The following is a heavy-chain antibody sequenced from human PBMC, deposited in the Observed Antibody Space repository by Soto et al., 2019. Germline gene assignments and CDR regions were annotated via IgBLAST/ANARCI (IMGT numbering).Heavy chain of an antibody. CDR1: GYNFNSHS. D-gene: IGHD1-26*01. V-gene: IGHV7-4-1*01. CDR3: ARDRASGSFDY. CDR2: INPNTENP. Sequence: QVQLVQSGSESMQPGASVKVSCKGSGYNFNSHSINWLRQAPGQGLERMGWINPNTENPTYEQGFTGRFVFSVDTSVSSVYLQSFSLKADDSAVYYCARDRASGSFDYWGQGTLVTVSS. J-gene: IGHJ4*02.